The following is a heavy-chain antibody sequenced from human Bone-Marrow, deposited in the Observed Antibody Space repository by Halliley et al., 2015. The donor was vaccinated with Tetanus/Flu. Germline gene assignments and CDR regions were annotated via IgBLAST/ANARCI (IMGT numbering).Heavy chain of an antibody. CDR3: AKGRGSGSYYSTGYYYYGTDV. J-gene: IGHJ6*02. CDR2: IVGSGGNT. D-gene: IGHD3-10*01. CDR1: GFTFSNYA. Sequence: CAASGFTFSNYAMSWVRQAPGKGLEWVSAIVGSGGNTYYADSVKGRFTISRDNSRNTLYLQMNSLRVDDTAVYFCAKGRGSGSYYSTGYYYYGTDVWGQGTTVTVSS. V-gene: IGHV3-23*01.